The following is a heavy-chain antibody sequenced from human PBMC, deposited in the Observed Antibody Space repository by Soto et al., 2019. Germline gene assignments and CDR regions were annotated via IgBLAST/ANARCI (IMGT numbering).Heavy chain of an antibody. CDR1: GGTFSSYT. V-gene: IGHV1-69*02. J-gene: IGHJ4*02. CDR2: IIPILGIA. Sequence: QVQLVQSGAEVKKPGSSVKVSGKASGGTFSSYTISWVRQAPGQGLEWMGRIIPILGIANYAQKFQGRVTITADKSTSTAYMELSSLRSEDTAVYYCARGRGSGSYYNSYWGQGTLVTVSS. D-gene: IGHD3-10*01. CDR3: ARGRGSGSYYNSY.